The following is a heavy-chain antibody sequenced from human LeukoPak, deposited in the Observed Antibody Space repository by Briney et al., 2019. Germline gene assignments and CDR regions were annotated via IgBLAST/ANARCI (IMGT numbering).Heavy chain of an antibody. CDR3: GRHLGYCSSTSCSTPDY. D-gene: IGHD2-2*01. J-gene: IGHJ4*02. Sequence: PSETLSLTCTVCGVCVSKYYWMWIGQPPGKGLKWIGYSYYCGSTNYNPSLKSRFTISVDTSKNQVSLKLSAVTAADTAVCYCGRHLGYCSSTSCSTPDYWGQGTLVAVSS. CDR2: SYYCGST. V-gene: IGHV4-59*02. CDR1: GVCVSKYY.